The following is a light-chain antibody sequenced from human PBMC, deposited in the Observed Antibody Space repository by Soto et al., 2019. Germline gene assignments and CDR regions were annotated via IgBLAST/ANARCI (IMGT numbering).Light chain of an antibody. Sequence: IQLTQSPSSLSASVEDRVTITCRASQGISSYLAWYQQKPGKAPKLLIYAASTLQSGVPSRFSGSGSETDFTLTISSLQPEDFATYYCQQLDSYPLTFGPGTKVDLK. J-gene: IGKJ3*01. V-gene: IGKV1-9*01. CDR2: AAS. CDR1: QGISSY. CDR3: QQLDSYPLT.